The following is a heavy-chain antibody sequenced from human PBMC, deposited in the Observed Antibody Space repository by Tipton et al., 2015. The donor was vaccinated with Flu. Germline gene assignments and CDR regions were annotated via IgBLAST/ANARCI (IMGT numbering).Heavy chain of an antibody. D-gene: IGHD1-1*01. CDR1: GFPFTVYG. V-gene: IGHV3-33*01. CDR3: VRDFRTGSYFDY. Sequence: SGFPFTVYGMHWVRQAPGKGLEWVAVLGHDGNYERYGGSVKGRFTISRDNSKNTLYLQMNSLRAEDTAVYYCVRDFRTGSYFDYWGQGALVTVSS. CDR2: LGHDGNYE. J-gene: IGHJ4*02.